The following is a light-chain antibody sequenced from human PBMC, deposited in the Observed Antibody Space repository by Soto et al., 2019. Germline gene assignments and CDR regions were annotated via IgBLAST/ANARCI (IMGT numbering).Light chain of an antibody. Sequence: EIVLTQSPGTLSLSPGERATLSCRASQSVSSNYLAWYQQKPGQAPRLLMYGESRRATGIPERFSGSGSGTHFTLTISRLEPEDFAVYYCQQYGSSPPYTFGQGTKLEIK. CDR3: QQYGSSPPYT. CDR1: QSVSSNY. J-gene: IGKJ2*01. CDR2: GES. V-gene: IGKV3-20*01.